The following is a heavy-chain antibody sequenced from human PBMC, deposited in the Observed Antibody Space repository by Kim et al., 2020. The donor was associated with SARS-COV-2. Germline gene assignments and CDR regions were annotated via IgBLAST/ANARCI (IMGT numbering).Heavy chain of an antibody. CDR2: T. D-gene: IGHD5-12*01. V-gene: IGHV4-59*09. J-gene: IGHJ4*02. CDR3: ARGGVATIWSY. Sequence: TNSNPSLKSRVTMSVDTSKNQFSLNLSSVTAADTAVYYCARGGVATIWSYWGQGTLVTVSS.